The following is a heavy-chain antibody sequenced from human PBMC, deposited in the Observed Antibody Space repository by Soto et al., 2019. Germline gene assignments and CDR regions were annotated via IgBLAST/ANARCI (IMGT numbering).Heavy chain of an antibody. CDR3: ARDSSSWRDAFDI. V-gene: IGHV3-7*01. J-gene: IGHJ3*02. D-gene: IGHD6-13*01. CDR1: GFTFSGYW. CDR2: IKQDGSEK. Sequence: GGSLRLSCAASGFTFSGYWMSWVRQAPGKGLEWVANIKQDGSEKYYVDSVKGRFTISRDSAKNSLYLQMNSLRAEDTAVYYCARDSSSWRDAFDIWGQGTMVTVSS.